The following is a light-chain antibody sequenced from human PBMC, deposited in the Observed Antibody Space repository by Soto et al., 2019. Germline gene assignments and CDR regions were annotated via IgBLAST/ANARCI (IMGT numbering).Light chain of an antibody. CDR1: QAINNA. J-gene: IGKJ1*01. V-gene: IGKV1-33*01. CDR2: GAS. Sequence: DIQMTQSPSSLSASVGDRVTITFQASQAINNALTWYQQKPGQPPKLLIYGASILETGVPSRFRGSGSGKHFTLTIRSLQPEDIATSYCQQSDNVPTFGNGNKV. CDR3: QQSDNVPT.